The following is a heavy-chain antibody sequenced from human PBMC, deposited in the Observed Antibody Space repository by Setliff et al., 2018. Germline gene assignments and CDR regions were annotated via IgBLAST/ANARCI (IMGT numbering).Heavy chain of an antibody. J-gene: IGHJ4*02. CDR1: GCVFGTYG. Sequence: GESLKISCAASGCVFGTYGMHWVRQAPGKGLDWVASVRFDGTYKVYGDSVKGRFTISRDNSENTLFLQMTSLRPEDTGVYYCARVKKPLIRGSGFDYWGRGTLVTVSS. CDR3: ARVKKPLIRGSGFDY. D-gene: IGHD3-10*01. V-gene: IGHV3-30*02. CDR2: VRFDGTYK.